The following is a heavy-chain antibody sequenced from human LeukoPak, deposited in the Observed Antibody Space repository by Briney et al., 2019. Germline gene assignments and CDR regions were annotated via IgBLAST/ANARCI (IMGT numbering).Heavy chain of an antibody. Sequence: ASVKVSCKASGYTFTGYYMHWVRQAPGQGLEGMGWINPNSGGTNYAQKFQGRVTMTRDTSISTVYMELSRLRSDDTAVYYCARDYTGSGWLDYWGQGALVTVPS. CDR1: GYTFTGYY. CDR3: ARDYTGSGWLDY. D-gene: IGHD6-19*01. V-gene: IGHV1-2*02. J-gene: IGHJ4*02. CDR2: INPNSGGT.